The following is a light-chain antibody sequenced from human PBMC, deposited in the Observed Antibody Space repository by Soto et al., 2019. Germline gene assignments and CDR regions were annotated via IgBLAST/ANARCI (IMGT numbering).Light chain of an antibody. V-gene: IGLV1-36*01. CDR3: AIWDDSVDGWV. J-gene: IGLJ3*02. Sequence: QPVLTQPPSVSEAPGQRVTISCSGSNVGNKPVNWYQQLPGKAPKLLLYYDDMLSSGVSDRFSGSKSGTSASLAISGLQNDDEGDYYCAIWDDSVDGWVFGGGTKLTVL. CDR2: YDD. CDR1: NVGNKP.